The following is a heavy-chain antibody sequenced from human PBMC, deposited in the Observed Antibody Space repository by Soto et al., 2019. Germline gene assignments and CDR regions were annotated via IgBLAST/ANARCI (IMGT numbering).Heavy chain of an antibody. D-gene: IGHD1-7*01. V-gene: IGHV1-46*01. J-gene: IGHJ6*04. Sequence: ASVKVSCKAPGYTFTRYYMHWVRQAPGQELEWMGIINPSGGSTSYAQKFQGRVTMTRDTSTSTVYMELSSLRSEDTAVYYCARVSVVRPDENWNYHPLSYTWGRDAWGKGPPVTV. CDR2: INPSGGST. CDR1: GYTFTRYY. CDR3: ARVSVVRPDENWNYHPLSYTWGRDA.